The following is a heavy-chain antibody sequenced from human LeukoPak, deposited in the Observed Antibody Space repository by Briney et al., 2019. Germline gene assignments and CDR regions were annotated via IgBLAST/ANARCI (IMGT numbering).Heavy chain of an antibody. CDR3: ANSWYYYDSSGLPKSDAFDR. J-gene: IGHJ3*01. V-gene: IGHV4-38-2*02. Sequence: SETLSLTCTVSGGSLSSGAYWGWARQPPGRGLEWIATIYRTGSTYYNPSLESRVTISLDTSKNQFSLKLNAVTAADTAVYYCANSWYYYDSSGLPKSDAFDRWGQGTLVTVSS. CDR1: GGSLSSGAY. D-gene: IGHD3-22*01. CDR2: IYRTGST.